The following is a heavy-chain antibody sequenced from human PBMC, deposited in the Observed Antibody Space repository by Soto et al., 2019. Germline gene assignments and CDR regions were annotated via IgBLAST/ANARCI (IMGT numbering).Heavy chain of an antibody. V-gene: IGHV4-61*01. CDR1: GGSVSSGTYY. Sequence: ETLSLTCTVSGGSVSSGTYYWSWMRQPPGEGLEWIGSIYYSGSANYNPSLKSRVTISVDTSKNQFALKMSSVTAADTAVYYWARDHLTNYDYYGMDVWGQGTTVTVSS. J-gene: IGHJ6*02. CDR3: ARDHLTNYDYYGMDV. D-gene: IGHD2-8*01. CDR2: IYYSGSA.